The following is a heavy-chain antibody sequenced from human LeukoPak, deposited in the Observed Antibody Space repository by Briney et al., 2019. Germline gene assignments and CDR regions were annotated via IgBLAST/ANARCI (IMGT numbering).Heavy chain of an antibody. CDR2: ISYDGSNK. Sequence: PGGSLRLSCAASGFTFSSYGMHWVRQAPGKGLEWVAVISYDGSNKYYADSVKGRFTISRDNSKNTLYLQMNSLRAEDTGVNYCAKDLYPLIVGALFDYWGQGTLVTVSS. J-gene: IGHJ4*02. CDR1: GFTFSSYG. CDR3: AKDLYPLIVGALFDY. D-gene: IGHD1-26*01. V-gene: IGHV3-30*18.